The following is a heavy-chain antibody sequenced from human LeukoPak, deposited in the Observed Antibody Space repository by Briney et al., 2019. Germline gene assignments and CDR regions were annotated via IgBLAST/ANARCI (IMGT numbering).Heavy chain of an antibody. D-gene: IGHD4-23*01. V-gene: IGHV3-9*01. CDR3: AKDGGNGGLDY. J-gene: IGHJ4*02. CDR2: ISWNSGSI. Sequence: PGGSLRLSCAASGFTFDDYAMHWVRQAPGKGLEWVSGISWNSGSIGYADSVKGRFTISRDNAKNSLYLQMNSLRAEDTALYYCAKDGGNGGLDYWGQGTLVTVSS. CDR1: GFTFDDYA.